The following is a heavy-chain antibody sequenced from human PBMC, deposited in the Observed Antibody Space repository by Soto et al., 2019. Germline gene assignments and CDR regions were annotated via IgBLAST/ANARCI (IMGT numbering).Heavy chain of an antibody. Sequence: QLQLQESGPGLVKPSETLSLTCTVSGGSISSSYYYWGWIRQPPGKGLEWIGSIYYSGGTYYSPSLKSRVTMSVDTSKNQFSLKLSSATAADTAVYYCARPSGSYLYYFDYWGQGTLVTVSS. CDR2: IYYSGGT. V-gene: IGHV4-39*01. J-gene: IGHJ4*02. CDR3: ARPSGSYLYYFDY. CDR1: GGSISSSYYY. D-gene: IGHD1-26*01.